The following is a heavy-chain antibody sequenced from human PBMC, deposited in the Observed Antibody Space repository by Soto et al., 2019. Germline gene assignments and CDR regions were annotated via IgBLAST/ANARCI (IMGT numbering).Heavy chain of an antibody. CDR3: ARDGAAAGWTYFDY. D-gene: IGHD6-13*01. J-gene: IGHJ4*02. V-gene: IGHV3-33*01. Sequence: QVQLVESGGGVVQPGRSLRLSCAASGFTFSSYGMHWVRQAPGKGLEWVAVIWYDGSNKYYADSVKGRFTISRDNSKNTLYLQMNSLRAVDTAVYYCARDGAAAGWTYFDYWGQGTLVTVSS. CDR1: GFTFSSYG. CDR2: IWYDGSNK.